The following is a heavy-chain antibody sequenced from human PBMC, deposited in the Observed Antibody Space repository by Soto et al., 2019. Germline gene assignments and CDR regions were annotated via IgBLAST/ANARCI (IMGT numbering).Heavy chain of an antibody. CDR3: TRLLAAAGNY. D-gene: IGHD6-13*01. CDR1: GFTFSGSA. J-gene: IGHJ4*02. V-gene: IGHV3-73*01. CDR2: IRSKANSYAT. Sequence: GGSLRLSCAASGFTFSGSAMHWVRQASGKGLEWVGRIRSKANSYATAYAASVKGRFTISRDDSKNTAYLQMNSLKTEDTAVYYCTRLLAAAGNYWGQGTLVTVSS.